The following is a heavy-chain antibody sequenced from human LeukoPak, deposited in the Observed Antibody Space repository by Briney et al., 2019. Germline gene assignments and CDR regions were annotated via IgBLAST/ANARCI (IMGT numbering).Heavy chain of an antibody. J-gene: IGHJ5*02. CDR1: GFTFDDYA. D-gene: IGHD3-22*01. V-gene: IGHV3-48*04. Sequence: GSLRLSCAASGFTFDDYAMHWVRQAPGKGLEWVSYISSSSSTIYYADSVKGRFTISRDNAKNSLYLQMNSLRAEDTAVYYCARISYYYDSSGYTKLGFDPWGQGTLVTVSS. CDR2: ISSSSSTI. CDR3: ARISYYYDSSGYTKLGFDP.